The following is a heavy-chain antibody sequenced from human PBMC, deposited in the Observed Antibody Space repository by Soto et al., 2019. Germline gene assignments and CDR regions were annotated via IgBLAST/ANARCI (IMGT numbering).Heavy chain of an antibody. CDR2: TYFRSKWYN. CDR3: SRSSTWAFGY. CDR1: GDSVSSNSVG. D-gene: IGHD6-13*01. Sequence: QVQLQQSGPGLVKPSQTLSLTCGISGDSVSSNSVGWHWIRRSPSRGLEWLGRTYFRSKWYNDYAVSVKSRITINPDTSKNHVSLQLNSVTPEDTAVYYCSRSSTWAFGYWDQGTLVTVSS. J-gene: IGHJ4*02. V-gene: IGHV6-1*01.